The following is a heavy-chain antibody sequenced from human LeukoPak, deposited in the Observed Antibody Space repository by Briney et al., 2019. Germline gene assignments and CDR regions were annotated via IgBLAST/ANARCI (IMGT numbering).Heavy chain of an antibody. V-gene: IGHV3-23*01. J-gene: IGHJ3*02. CDR2: ISGSGGST. CDR1: GFTFSSYA. Sequence: GPLRLSCAASGFTFSSYAMSWVRQAPGKGLEWVSAISGSGGSTYYADSVKGRFTISRDNSKNTLYLQMNSLRAEDTAVYYCERSGAWFADAFDIWGQGTMVTVSS. D-gene: IGHD3-10*01. CDR3: ERSGAWFADAFDI.